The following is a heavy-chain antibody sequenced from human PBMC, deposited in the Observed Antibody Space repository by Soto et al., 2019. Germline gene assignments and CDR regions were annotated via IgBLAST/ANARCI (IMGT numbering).Heavy chain of an antibody. V-gene: IGHV4-39*07. CDR3: ARDGEDIVVVPASLDP. CDR1: GGPISSRTYS. Sequence: SETLSLTCAVSGGPISSRTYSWGWIRQPPGKSLEWIGTIYSHGNTYSNPSLKSRVTISVDKSTSTAYMELSSLRSEDTAVYYCARDGEDIVVVPASLDPWGQGTLVTVSS. CDR2: IYSHGNT. J-gene: IGHJ5*02. D-gene: IGHD2-2*01.